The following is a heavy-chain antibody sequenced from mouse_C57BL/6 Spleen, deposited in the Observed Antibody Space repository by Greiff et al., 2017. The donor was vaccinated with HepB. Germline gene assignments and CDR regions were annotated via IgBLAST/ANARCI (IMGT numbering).Heavy chain of an antibody. CDR1: GYTFTSYW. D-gene: IGHD1-1*01. Sequence: VKLQESGAELVKPGASVKLSCKASGYTFTSYWMHWVKQRPGRGLEWIGRIDPNSGGTKYNEKFKSKATLTVDKPSSTAYMQLSSLTSEDSAVYYCAREIFTTVGSAMDYWGQGTSVTVSS. J-gene: IGHJ4*01. CDR2: IDPNSGGT. CDR3: AREIFTTVGSAMDY. V-gene: IGHV1-72*01.